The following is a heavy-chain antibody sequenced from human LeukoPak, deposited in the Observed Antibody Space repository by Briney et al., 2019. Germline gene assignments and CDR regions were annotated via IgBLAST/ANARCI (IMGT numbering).Heavy chain of an antibody. D-gene: IGHD5-12*01. CDR2: IIPIFGTA. CDR1: GGTFSSYT. Sequence: ASVKVSCKASGGTFSSYTISWVRQAPGQGLEWMGGIIPIFGTANYAQKFQGRVTITEDESTSTAYMELSSLRSEDTAEYYRTRGICSGYEQDVFDYWRQGTLVTVSP. J-gene: IGHJ4*02. CDR3: TRGICSGYEQDVFDY. V-gene: IGHV1-69*13.